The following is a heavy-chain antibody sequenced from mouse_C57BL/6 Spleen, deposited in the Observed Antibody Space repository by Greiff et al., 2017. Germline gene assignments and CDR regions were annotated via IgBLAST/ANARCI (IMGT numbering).Heavy chain of an antibody. CDR2: IYPGGGYT. Sequence: QVQLQQSGAELVRPGTSVKMSCKASGYTFTNYWIGWAKQRPGHGLEWIGDIYPGGGYTNYNEKFKGKATLTADKSSSTAYMQFSSLTSEDSAVYYCARKITTVAPFDYWGQGTTLTVSS. CDR3: ARKITTVAPFDY. CDR1: GYTFTNYW. D-gene: IGHD1-1*01. J-gene: IGHJ2*01. V-gene: IGHV1-63*01.